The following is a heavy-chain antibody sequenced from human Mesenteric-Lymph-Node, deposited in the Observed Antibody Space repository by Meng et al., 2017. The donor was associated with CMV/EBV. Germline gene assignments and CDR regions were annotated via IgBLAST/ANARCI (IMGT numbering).Heavy chain of an antibody. D-gene: IGHD2-8*02. Sequence: SETLSLTCAVSGDSISSNLWWGWVRQPPGKGLEWTGEISHSGGTIYNPSLQSRVTISLDKTNNHFSLRLTSATATDTGVYFCARSPGFWSIDYWGRGTLVTVSS. J-gene: IGHJ4*02. V-gene: IGHV4-4*02. CDR1: GDSISSNLW. CDR3: ARSPGFWSIDY. CDR2: ISHSGGT.